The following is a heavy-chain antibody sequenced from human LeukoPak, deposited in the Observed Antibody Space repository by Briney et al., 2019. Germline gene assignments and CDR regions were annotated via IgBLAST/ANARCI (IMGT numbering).Heavy chain of an antibody. V-gene: IGHV4-61*01. CDR3: ARDVGYCSSASCAWVTDY. D-gene: IGHD2-2*01. CDR2: IYYSGST. J-gene: IGHJ4*02. Sequence: PSETLSLTCTVSGGSVSSGSYYWSWIRQPPGKGLEWIVYIYYSGSTNYNPSLKSRITITVDTSKNQFSLKLSSVTAADTAVYYCARDVGYCSSASCAWVTDYWGQGTLVTVSS. CDR1: GGSVSSGSYY.